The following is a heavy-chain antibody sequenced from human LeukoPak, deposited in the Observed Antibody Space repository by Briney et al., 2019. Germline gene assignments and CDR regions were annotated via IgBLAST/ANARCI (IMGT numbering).Heavy chain of an antibody. CDR2: INHSGST. D-gene: IGHD3-10*01. J-gene: IGHJ4*02. CDR1: SGSFYGYY. Sequence: SVTLSLTCAVYSGSFYGYYWIWTRQPPGKGLEGMGEINHSGSTNHNPSLKSRVTIPVDTSKNQFSLKLSSVTAADTAVYYCARWRWLGGYYFDCWGQGTLVTVSS. CDR3: ARWRWLGGYYFDC. V-gene: IGHV4-34*01.